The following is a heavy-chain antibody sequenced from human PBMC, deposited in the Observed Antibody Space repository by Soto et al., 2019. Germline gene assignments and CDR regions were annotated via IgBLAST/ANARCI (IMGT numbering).Heavy chain of an antibody. CDR2: INSDGSST. Sequence: VQLVESGGGLVQPGGSLRLSCAASGFTFSSYWMHWVRQAPGKGLVWVSRINSDGSSTSYADSVKGRFTISRDNAKNTLYLQMNSLRAEDTAVYYCASWTREPGLLSGFDIWGQGTMVTVSS. V-gene: IGHV3-74*01. D-gene: IGHD1-26*01. CDR3: ASWTREPGLLSGFDI. J-gene: IGHJ3*02. CDR1: GFTFSSYW.